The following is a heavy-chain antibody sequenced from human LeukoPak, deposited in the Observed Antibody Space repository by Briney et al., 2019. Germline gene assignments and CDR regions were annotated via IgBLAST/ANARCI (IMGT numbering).Heavy chain of an antibody. Sequence: GGSLRLSCAASGFTFSNYAMSWVRQTPGKGLEWVSSISGSGDSTYYADSVKGRFTISRDNSKNTLYLQTDSLRAEDMAVYYCAKGSAISRPYYFDYWGQGTLVTVSS. CDR3: AKGSAISRPYYFDY. D-gene: IGHD2-2*01. J-gene: IGHJ4*02. CDR2: ISGSGDST. CDR1: GFTFSNYA. V-gene: IGHV3-23*01.